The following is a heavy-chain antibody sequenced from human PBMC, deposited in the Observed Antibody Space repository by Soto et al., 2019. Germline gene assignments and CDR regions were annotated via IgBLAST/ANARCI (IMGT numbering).Heavy chain of an antibody. CDR3: AREAPRYYDSSGYYLY. Sequence: SETLSLTCTVSGGSISSYYWSWIRQPPGKGLEWIGDIYYSGSTNYNPSLKSRVTISVDTSKNQFSLKLSSVTAADTAVYYCAREAPRYYDSSGYYLYWGQGTLVTVSS. D-gene: IGHD3-22*01. CDR2: IYYSGST. V-gene: IGHV4-59*12. J-gene: IGHJ4*02. CDR1: GGSISSYY.